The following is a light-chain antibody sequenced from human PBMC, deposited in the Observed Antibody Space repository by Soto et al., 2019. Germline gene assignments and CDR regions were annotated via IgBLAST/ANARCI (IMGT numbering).Light chain of an antibody. CDR1: SSNIEGNS. V-gene: IGLV1-51*01. CDR3: GSWDSSLSAYV. Sequence: QSVQTQSPSVSAAPGQKVTISCSGSSSNIEGNSVSWYQQLPGTAPKLLIYDDNKRPSGIPDRFSGSKSGTSATLGITGFQTGDEADYYCGSWDSSLSAYVFGTGTKVTVL. CDR2: DDN. J-gene: IGLJ1*01.